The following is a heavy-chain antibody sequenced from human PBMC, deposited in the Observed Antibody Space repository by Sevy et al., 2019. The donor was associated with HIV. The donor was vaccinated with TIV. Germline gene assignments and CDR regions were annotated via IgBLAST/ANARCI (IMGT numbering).Heavy chain of an antibody. CDR3: ARGNKQLHYVMDV. CDR2: IIPIFGTA. CDR1: GGTFSSYA. J-gene: IGHJ6*02. D-gene: IGHD6-6*01. V-gene: IGHV1-69*13. Sequence: ASVKVSCKASGGTFSSYAISWVRQAPGQGLEWMGGIIPIFGTANYAQKFQGRVTITADESTTTAYMELISLRSEDTAVYYCARGNKQLHYVMDVWGQGTTVTVSS.